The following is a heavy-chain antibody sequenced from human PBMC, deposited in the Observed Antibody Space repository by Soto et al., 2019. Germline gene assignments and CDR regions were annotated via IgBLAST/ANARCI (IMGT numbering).Heavy chain of an antibody. J-gene: IGHJ5*01. CDR3: ARGPEVFGSWYWFDY. D-gene: IGHD6-13*01. CDR1: GGSISSGRYY. CDR2: IYYSGST. V-gene: IGHV4-31*03. Sequence: SGTLAITCTVSGGSISSGRYYWIWIRQHPGKGLEWIGYIYYSGSTYYNPSLKSRVTISVDTSKNQFSLKLSSVTAADTAVYYCARGPEVFGSWYWFDYWGQGTLVTVSS.